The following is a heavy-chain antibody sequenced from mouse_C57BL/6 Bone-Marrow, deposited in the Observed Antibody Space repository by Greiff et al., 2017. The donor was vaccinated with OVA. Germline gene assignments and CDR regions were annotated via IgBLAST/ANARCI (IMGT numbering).Heavy chain of an antibody. Sequence: QVQLQQSGAELVRPGASVTLSCTASGYTFTDYEMPWVKQTPVHGLEWIGAFEPATGGNASNPKFNGKAILTADKSSSTAYMELRSLTSEDSAVYYCTRGYSNYYAMDYWGQGTAVTVSS. CDR3: TRGYSNYYAMDY. V-gene: IGHV1-15*01. CDR1: GYTFTDYE. J-gene: IGHJ4*01. CDR2: FEPATGGN. D-gene: IGHD2-5*01.